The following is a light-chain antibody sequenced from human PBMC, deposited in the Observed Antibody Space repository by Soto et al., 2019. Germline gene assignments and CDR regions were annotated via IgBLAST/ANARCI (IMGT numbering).Light chain of an antibody. Sequence: EIVLTQSPATLSLSPGESATLSCRASQSVSVNFAWYQQQPGQAPRPLIYSASDRAPGIPARFSGRGSGTYFTLTINSLEPEDFAVYYCQERNRWPRGTFGGGTKVDIK. CDR3: QERNRWPRGT. CDR1: QSVSVN. J-gene: IGKJ4*01. CDR2: SAS. V-gene: IGKV3-11*01.